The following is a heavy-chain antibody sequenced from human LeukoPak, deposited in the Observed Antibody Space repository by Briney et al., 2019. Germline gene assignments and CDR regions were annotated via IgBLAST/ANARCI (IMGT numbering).Heavy chain of an antibody. J-gene: IGHJ4*02. V-gene: IGHV4-34*01. CDR3: ARGRSNQRWLQPRPPYYFDY. CDR2: INHSGST. CDR1: GFTFSSYA. Sequence: PGGSLRLSCAASGFTFSSYAMSWVRQPPGKGLEWIGEINHSGSTNYNPSLKSRVTISVDTSKNQFSLKLSSVTAADTAVYYCARGRSNQRWLQPRPPYYFDYWGQGTLVTVSS. D-gene: IGHD5-24*01.